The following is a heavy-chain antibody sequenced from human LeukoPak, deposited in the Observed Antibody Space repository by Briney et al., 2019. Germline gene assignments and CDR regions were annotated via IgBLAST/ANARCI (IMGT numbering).Heavy chain of an antibody. V-gene: IGHV1-2*06. D-gene: IGHD1/OR15-1a*01. J-gene: IGHJ4*02. CDR3: ARVLGRCPNKFDY. Sequence: GASVKVSCKASGYTFTGYYTHWVGQAPGQGLEWMGRINPNSGGTKYAQKFQGRVTITRDTSISKAYTAMSRLRCAAPAVYYCARVLGRCPNKFDYWGQGTLVTVSS. CDR1: GYTFTGYY. CDR2: INPNSGGT.